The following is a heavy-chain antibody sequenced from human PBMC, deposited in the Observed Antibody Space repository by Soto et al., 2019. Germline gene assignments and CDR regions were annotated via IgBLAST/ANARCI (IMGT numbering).Heavy chain of an antibody. D-gene: IGHD2-2*01. CDR1: GGTFSSYA. CDR2: FIPIFGAA. V-gene: IGHV1-69*12. CDR3: ARHVPAAGYYYGMDV. J-gene: IGHJ6*02. Sequence: QVELVQSGAEVKKPGSSVKVSCKASGGTFSSYAISWVRQAPGQGLEWMGGFIPIFGAANYAQKFQGRVTITADESTSTAYMELSSLRSEDTAVYYCARHVPAAGYYYGMDVWGQGTTVTVSS.